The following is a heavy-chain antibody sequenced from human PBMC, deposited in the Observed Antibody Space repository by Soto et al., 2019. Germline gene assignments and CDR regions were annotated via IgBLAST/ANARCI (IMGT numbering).Heavy chain of an antibody. CDR2: MNTNSGNT. J-gene: IGHJ5*02. CDR1: GYTFTTYD. V-gene: IGHV1-8*01. Sequence: QVQLVQSGAEVKKPGASVKVSCKASGYTFTTYDINWVRHATGQGLEWMGWMNTNSGNTGYAQKFQGRVTMTRNTSISTAYMELSSLRSEDTAVYYCARERSAAGTGWFDPWGQGTLVTVSS. CDR3: ARERSAAGTGWFDP. D-gene: IGHD6-13*01.